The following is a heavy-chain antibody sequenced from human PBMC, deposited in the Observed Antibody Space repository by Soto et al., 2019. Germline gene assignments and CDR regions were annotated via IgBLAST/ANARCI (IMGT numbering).Heavy chain of an antibody. CDR3: ARHIAVSGTRGFDH. D-gene: IGHD2-21*01. CDR2: IFHTGSA. J-gene: IGHJ4*02. Sequence: QVQLQESGPGLMKPSGTLSLTCAVSGGSITSNWWSWVRQPPGKGLEWIAEIFHTGSANYNPSLMGRLTISMDKSRNHLSLNLNSVPAADPAVYYCARHIAVSGTRGFDHWGQGTLVTVSS. CDR1: GGSITSNW. V-gene: IGHV4-4*02.